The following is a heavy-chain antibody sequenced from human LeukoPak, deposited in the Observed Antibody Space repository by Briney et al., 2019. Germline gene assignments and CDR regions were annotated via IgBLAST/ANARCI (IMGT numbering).Heavy chain of an antibody. CDR2: IYYSGST. J-gene: IGHJ4*02. CDR3: ARRGTYYDILTGIAPFDY. CDR1: GGSISSSSYY. D-gene: IGHD3-9*01. V-gene: IGHV4-39*01. Sequence: SETLSLTCTVSGGSISSSSYYWGWIRQPPGKGLEWIGSIYYSGSTYYNPSLKSRVTISVDTSKNQFSLKLSSVTAADTAVYYCARRGTYYDILTGIAPFDYWGQGTLVTVSS.